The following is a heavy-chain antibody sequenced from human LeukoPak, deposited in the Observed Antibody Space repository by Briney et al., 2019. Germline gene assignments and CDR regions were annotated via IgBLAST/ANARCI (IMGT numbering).Heavy chain of an antibody. V-gene: IGHV1-24*01. D-gene: IGHD1-26*01. CDR3: AIYAIKFPWELPDFDY. J-gene: IGHJ4*02. Sequence: GASVEVSCKVSGYTLTELSMHWVRQAPGKGLEWMGGFDPEDGETIYAQKFQGRVTMTEDTSTDTAYMELSSLRSEDTAVYYCAIYAIKFPWELPDFDYWGQGTLVTVSS. CDR2: FDPEDGET. CDR1: GYTLTELS.